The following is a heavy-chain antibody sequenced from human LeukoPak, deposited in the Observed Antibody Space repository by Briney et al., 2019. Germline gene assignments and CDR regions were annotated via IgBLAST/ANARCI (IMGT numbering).Heavy chain of an antibody. CDR3: AKDSYYDSSGYYSAVDY. Sequence: PGGSLRLSCAASGLTFSSYWMHWVRQAPGKGLVWVSRINTDGSSTNYADSVKGRFTISRDNSKNTLYLQMNSLRAEDTAVYYCAKDSYYDSSGYYSAVDYWGQGTLVTVSS. CDR1: GLTFSSYW. D-gene: IGHD3-22*01. J-gene: IGHJ4*02. V-gene: IGHV3-74*01. CDR2: INTDGSST.